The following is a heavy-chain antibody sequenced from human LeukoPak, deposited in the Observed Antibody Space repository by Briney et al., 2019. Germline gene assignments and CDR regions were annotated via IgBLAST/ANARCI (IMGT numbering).Heavy chain of an antibody. Sequence: PGGSLRLSCAASGFTFSSYWMSWVRQAPGKGLEWVANIKQDGSEKYYVDSVKGRFTISRDNAKNSLFLQMDSLRAEDTAVYYCARQKKRLVGWSYYYYMDVWGKGTTVTVSS. CDR1: GFTFSSYW. D-gene: IGHD6-13*01. CDR3: ARQKKRLVGWSYYYYMDV. J-gene: IGHJ6*03. CDR2: IKQDGSEK. V-gene: IGHV3-7*01.